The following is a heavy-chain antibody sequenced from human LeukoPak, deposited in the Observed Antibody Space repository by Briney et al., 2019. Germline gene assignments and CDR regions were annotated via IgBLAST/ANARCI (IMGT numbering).Heavy chain of an antibody. CDR1: GYSFISYW. CDR2: IYPGDSDT. D-gene: IGHD5-18*01. Sequence: GESLKISCKGSGYSFISYWIGWVRQMPGKGLEWMGIIYPGDSDTRYSPTFQGQVTISADKSISTAYLRWSSLKASDTAMYYCARSIQLWSQYYFDYWGQGTLVTVSS. CDR3: ARSIQLWSQYYFDY. J-gene: IGHJ4*02. V-gene: IGHV5-51*01.